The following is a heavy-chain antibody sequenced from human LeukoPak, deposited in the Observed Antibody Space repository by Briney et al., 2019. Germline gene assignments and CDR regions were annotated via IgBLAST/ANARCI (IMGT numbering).Heavy chain of an antibody. D-gene: IGHD3-22*01. CDR3: ARTYYYDSSGYSSDFDY. CDR2: IYYSGST. CDR1: GDSISSGGYC. V-gene: IGHV4-31*03. Sequence: SQTLSLTCTVSGDSISSGGYCYTWIRQHPGKGLEWIGSIYYSGSTYYNASLQSRVTISVDTSKNQFSLKLSSVTAADTAVYYCARTYYYDSSGYSSDFDYWGQGTLVTVSS. J-gene: IGHJ4*02.